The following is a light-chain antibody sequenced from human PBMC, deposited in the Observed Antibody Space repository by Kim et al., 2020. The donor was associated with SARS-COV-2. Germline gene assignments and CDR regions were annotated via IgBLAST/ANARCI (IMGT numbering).Light chain of an antibody. J-gene: IGKJ5*01. Sequence: ASVGDSVNITCRASQDIRNDLGWYQQNPGRAPKRLIYGASSLQSGVPSRFSGSGSGTEFTLTISSLQPEDFATYFCLQHNTYPITFGQGTRLEIK. V-gene: IGKV1-17*01. CDR3: LQHNTYPIT. CDR1: QDIRND. CDR2: GAS.